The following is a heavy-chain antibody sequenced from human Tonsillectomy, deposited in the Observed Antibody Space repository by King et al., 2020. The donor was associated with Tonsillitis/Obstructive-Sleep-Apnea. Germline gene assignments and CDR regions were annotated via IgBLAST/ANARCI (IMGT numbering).Heavy chain of an antibody. CDR3: TTGQQWLVPIYYYYYMDV. CDR2: IKSKTDGGTT. CDR1: AFTFSNAW. Sequence: VQLGESGGGLVKPGGSLRLSCAASAFTFSNAWMSWVRQAPGKGLEWVGRIKSKTDGGTTDYAAPVKARFTISRDDSKNTMELQMNSLKTEDTAMYYCTTGQQWLVPIYYYYYMDVWGKGTTVTVSS. J-gene: IGHJ6*03. D-gene: IGHD6-19*01. V-gene: IGHV3-15*01.